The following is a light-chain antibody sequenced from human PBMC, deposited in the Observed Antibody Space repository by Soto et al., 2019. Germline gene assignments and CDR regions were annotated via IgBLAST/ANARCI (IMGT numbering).Light chain of an antibody. CDR1: QSIESW. CDR2: KAS. V-gene: IGKV1-5*03. J-gene: IGKJ4*01. CDR3: QQFNNLPLT. Sequence: DIQMTRSPSTLSASLGYRATLTSGASQSIESWLAWYQQKPGKAPKLLLYKASSLESGVPSRFSGSGSGTDFTLTISSLQPEDFATYYCQQFNNLPLTFGGGTKVDIK.